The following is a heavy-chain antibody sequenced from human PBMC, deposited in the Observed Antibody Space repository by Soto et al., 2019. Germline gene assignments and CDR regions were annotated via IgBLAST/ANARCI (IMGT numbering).Heavy chain of an antibody. V-gene: IGHV3-30*18. CDR3: AKSIAAAGHYYYYGLDV. Sequence: SLRLSCAGSWLTFSSDGMHWVRQSPGKGLEWVAVISYVGNNKYYADSVKGRFTISRDNSKNTLYLQMNSLRDEDTAVYFCAKSIAAAGHYYYYGLDVWGQGTTVTVSS. CDR1: WLTFSSDG. J-gene: IGHJ6*02. D-gene: IGHD6-13*01. CDR2: ISYVGNNK.